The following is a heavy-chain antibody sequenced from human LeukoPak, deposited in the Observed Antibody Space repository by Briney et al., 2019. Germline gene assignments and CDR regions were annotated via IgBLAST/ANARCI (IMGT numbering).Heavy chain of an antibody. CDR1: GFTFDDYG. Sequence: GSLRLSCAASGFTFDDYGMSWVRQAPGRGLEWVSGRNGGSTGYADSVKGRFTISRDNAKNSLYLQMNSLRAEDTAVYYCARDYGGSSPFDFWGQGTLVIVSS. J-gene: IGHJ4*02. CDR3: ARDYGGSSPFDF. D-gene: IGHD4-23*01. V-gene: IGHV3-20*04. CDR2: RNGGST.